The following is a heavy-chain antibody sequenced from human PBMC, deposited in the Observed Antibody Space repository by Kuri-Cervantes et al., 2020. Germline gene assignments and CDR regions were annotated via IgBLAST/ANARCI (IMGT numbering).Heavy chain of an antibody. D-gene: IGHD3-10*01. CDR2: IIPIFGTA. CDR1: GGTFSSYA. CDR3: ARGPPMVRGVSNY. V-gene: IGHV1-69*05. Sequence: SVKVSCKASGGTFSSYAISWVRQAPGQGLEWMGGIIPIFGTANYAQKFQGRVTITRDTSASTAYMELSSLRSEDTAVYYCARGPPMVRGVSNYWGQGTLVTVSS. J-gene: IGHJ4*02.